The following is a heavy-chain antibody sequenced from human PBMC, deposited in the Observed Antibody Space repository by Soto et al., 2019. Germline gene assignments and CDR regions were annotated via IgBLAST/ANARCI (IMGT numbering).Heavy chain of an antibody. CDR2: IYYSGST. Sequence: SETLSLTCTVSGGSISSGGYYWSWIRQHPGKGLEWIGYIYYSGSTYYNTSLKSRVTISVDTSKNQYSMKLSSVTAADSAVYYCARCSCSSTSCYGPYYYYYYMDVWGKGTTVTVSS. V-gene: IGHV4-31*03. CDR1: GGSISSGGYY. D-gene: IGHD2-2*01. CDR3: ARCSCSSTSCYGPYYYYYYMDV. J-gene: IGHJ6*03.